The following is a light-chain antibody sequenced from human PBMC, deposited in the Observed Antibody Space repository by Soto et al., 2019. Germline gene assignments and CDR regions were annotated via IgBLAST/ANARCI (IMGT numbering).Light chain of an antibody. CDR2: EAN. CDR3: SSYAGYSTAVV. V-gene: IGLV2-23*01. CDR1: SSDVGSYNL. Sequence: QSALTQPASVSGSPGQSITISCTGTSSDVGSYNLVSWYQQHPGKAPKLMIYEANKRPSGVSDRFSGSKSGNTASLTISGLQAEDEAEYYCSSYAGYSTAVVFGGGTKFTVL. J-gene: IGLJ2*01.